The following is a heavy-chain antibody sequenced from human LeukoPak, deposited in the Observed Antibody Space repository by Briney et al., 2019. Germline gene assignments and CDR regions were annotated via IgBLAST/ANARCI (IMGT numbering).Heavy chain of an antibody. CDR1: GFSFSDYA. D-gene: IGHD5-18*01. Sequence: GGSLRLSCAASGFSFSDYAIHWVRQAPGKGLEYVSAISSSGHKRYYGNSVEGRFTISRDNSKNTLYLQMGSLRAEDTAVYYCARVEDTAMVTGYGMDVWGQGTTVTVSS. CDR2: ISSSGHKR. J-gene: IGHJ6*02. V-gene: IGHV3-64*01. CDR3: ARVEDTAMVTGYGMDV.